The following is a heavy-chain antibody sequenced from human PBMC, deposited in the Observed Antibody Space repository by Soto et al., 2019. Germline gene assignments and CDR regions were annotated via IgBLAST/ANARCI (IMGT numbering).Heavy chain of an antibody. CDR2: INPSGGRT. D-gene: IGHD3-10*01. CDR1: GYTFTTHY. J-gene: IGHJ4*02. Sequence: QVQLVQSGAEVKKPGASVTVSCKASGYTFTTHYMHWVRQAPGQGLEWMGIINPSGGRTTYALKFQGRVSLTSDTSTNTDYMELTSLRSEDTAVYYCARAGENYGSGTFSPPLRYYFNSWGQGTLVTVSS. CDR3: ARAGENYGSGTFSPPLRYYFNS. V-gene: IGHV1-46*01.